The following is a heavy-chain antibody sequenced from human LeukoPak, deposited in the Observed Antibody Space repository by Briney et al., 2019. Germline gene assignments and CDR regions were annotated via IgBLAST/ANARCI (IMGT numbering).Heavy chain of an antibody. J-gene: IGHJ6*02. V-gene: IGHV1-8*01. Sequence: AASVKVSCKASGYTFTSYDINWVRQATGQGLEWMGWMNPNSGNTGYAQKFQGRVTMTRNTSISTAYMELSSLRSEDTAVYYCARFATYYDFWSGYYTGGISGYYGMDVWGQGTTVTVSS. CDR2: MNPNSGNT. CDR3: ARFATYYDFWSGYYTGGISGYYGMDV. CDR1: GYTFTSYD. D-gene: IGHD3-3*01.